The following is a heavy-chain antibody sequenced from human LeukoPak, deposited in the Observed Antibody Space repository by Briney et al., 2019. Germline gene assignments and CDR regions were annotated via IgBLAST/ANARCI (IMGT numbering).Heavy chain of an antibody. CDR2: IIPIFGTA. CDR1: GGTFISYA. J-gene: IGHJ6*02. V-gene: IGHV1-69*13. Sequence: GASVKVSCKASGGTFISYAISWVRQAPGQGLEWMGGIIPIFGTANYAQKFQGRVTITADESTSTAYMELSSLRSEDTAVYYCARGEIQPNYYYYYGMDVWGQGTTVTVSS. CDR3: ARGEIQPNYYYYYGMDV. D-gene: IGHD5-18*01.